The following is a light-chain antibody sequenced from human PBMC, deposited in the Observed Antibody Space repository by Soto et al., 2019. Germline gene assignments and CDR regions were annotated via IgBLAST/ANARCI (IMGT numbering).Light chain of an antibody. CDR2: GAS. Sequence: EIVMTQSPATLSVSPGERATLSCRASQSVSSNFAWYQQKPGQATRLLIYGASTRATGIPARFSGSGSGTEFTLTISSLQSEDFAVYYCQQYNNWPPGTFGQGTKVEIK. J-gene: IGKJ1*01. CDR1: QSVSSN. V-gene: IGKV3-15*01. CDR3: QQYNNWPPGT.